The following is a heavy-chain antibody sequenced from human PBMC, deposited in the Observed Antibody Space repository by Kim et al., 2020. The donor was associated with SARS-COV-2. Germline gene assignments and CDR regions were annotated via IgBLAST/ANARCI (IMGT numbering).Heavy chain of an antibody. CDR3: ARGVRGVITCHWFDP. CDR1: GGSISSSSYY. V-gene: IGHV4-39*01. D-gene: IGHD3-10*01. CDR2: IYYSGST. Sequence: SETLSLTCTVSGGSISSSSYYWGWIRQPQGKGLEWIGSIYYSGSTYYNPSLKSRVTISVDTSKNQFSLKLSSVTAADTAVYYCARGVRGVITCHWFDPWGQGTLVTVSS. J-gene: IGHJ5*02.